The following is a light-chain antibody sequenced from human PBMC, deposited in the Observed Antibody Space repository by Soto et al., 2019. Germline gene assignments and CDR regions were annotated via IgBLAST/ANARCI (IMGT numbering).Light chain of an antibody. J-gene: IGKJ2*01. CDR1: QDISNY. CDR2: DAS. Sequence: DIQMTQSPSSLSASVGDRVTITCQASQDISNYLNWYQQKPGKAPKLLIYDASNLETGVPSRFSGSGSGTDFTSTISPPQPKDMDTYSCQQYDNLPPTFAQGPKLDI. CDR3: QQYDNLPPT. V-gene: IGKV1-33*01.